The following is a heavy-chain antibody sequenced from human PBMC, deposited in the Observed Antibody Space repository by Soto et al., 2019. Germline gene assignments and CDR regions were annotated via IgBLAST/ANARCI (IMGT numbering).Heavy chain of an antibody. CDR2: ISWNSGSI. D-gene: IGHD3-10*01. V-gene: IGHV3-9*01. Sequence: EVQLVESGGGLVQPGRSLRLSCAASGFTFDDYAMRWVRQAPGKGLEWVSGISWNSGSIGYADSVKGRFTISRDNAKNSLYLQMNSLRAEDTALYYCAKDNLGGSGIFGWFDPWGQGTLVTVSS. J-gene: IGHJ5*02. CDR3: AKDNLGGSGIFGWFDP. CDR1: GFTFDDYA.